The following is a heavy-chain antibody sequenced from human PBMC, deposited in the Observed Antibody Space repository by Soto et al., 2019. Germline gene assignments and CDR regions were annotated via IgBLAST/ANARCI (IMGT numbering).Heavy chain of an antibody. CDR2: INAGNGNT. V-gene: IGHV1-3*01. J-gene: IGHJ5*02. CDR1: GYTFTNYA. CDR3: TRLPHDYYGSAYYNWFDP. Sequence: ASVKVSCKASGYTFTNYAMHWVRQAPGQRLEWMGWINAGNGNTKYSQNFQGRVTITRDTSANTAYMELNSLKTEDTAVYYCTRLPHDYYGSAYYNWFDPWGQGTLVTVS. D-gene: IGHD3-10*01.